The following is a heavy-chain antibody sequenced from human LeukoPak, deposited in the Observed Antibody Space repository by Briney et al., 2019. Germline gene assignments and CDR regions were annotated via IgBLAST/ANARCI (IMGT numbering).Heavy chain of an antibody. CDR1: GGSVSSGSCY. J-gene: IGHJ3*02. CDR3: ARLYCTRTSCSIDI. CDR2: ISYRGSA. V-gene: IGHV4-61*01. D-gene: IGHD2-8*01. Sequence: SETLSLTCTVSGGSVSSGSCYWSWIRQPPGKGLEWIGYISYRGSANYNPSLKSRVTISVDTSKNQFSPKLSSVTAADTAVYYCARLYCTRTSCSIDIWGQGTMVTVSS.